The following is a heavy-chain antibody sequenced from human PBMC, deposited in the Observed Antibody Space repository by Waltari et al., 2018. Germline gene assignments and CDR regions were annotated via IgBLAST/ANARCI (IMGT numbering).Heavy chain of an antibody. CDR3: ARATVTTFNYFGLDV. Sequence: EVQLLESGGGMVKPGGSLRLSCAASGFIFSTFSMNWVRQAPGKGLEWVSSIISRSNYIYYADSVKGRFAISRDNAKNSLYLQMNSLRAEDTAVYYCARATVTTFNYFGLDVWGQGTTVTVSS. CDR2: IISRSNYI. CDR1: GFIFSTFS. J-gene: IGHJ6*02. D-gene: IGHD4-17*01. V-gene: IGHV3-21*06.